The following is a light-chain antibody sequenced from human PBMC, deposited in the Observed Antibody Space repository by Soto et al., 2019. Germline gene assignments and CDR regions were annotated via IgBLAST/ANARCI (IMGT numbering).Light chain of an antibody. CDR2: AAS. Sequence: DIKMTQSPSSLSASVGDRVTITCRASESISRHLNWYQQKPGKAPKLLIYAASSLQNGFPSRFSGSGSGTDFTLTISNLQPEDFATYYCQQSYSTLSITFGQGTRLEIK. V-gene: IGKV1-39*01. CDR3: QQSYSTLSIT. CDR1: ESISRH. J-gene: IGKJ5*01.